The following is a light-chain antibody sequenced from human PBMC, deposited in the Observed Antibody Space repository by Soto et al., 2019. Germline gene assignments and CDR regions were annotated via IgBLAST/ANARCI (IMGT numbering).Light chain of an antibody. CDR1: ESIRNN. V-gene: IGKV1-39*01. J-gene: IGKJ1*01. CDR2: AAS. CDR3: QQTYSTPRGA. Sequence: EIQMTQSPPSLSASVGDRVTITCRASESIRNNLNWYQQKPGKAPKLLIYAASTLQSGVPSRFSGGGSGTEFTLTIGSLQPEDFTTYYCQQTYSTPRGAFGQGTKVEFK.